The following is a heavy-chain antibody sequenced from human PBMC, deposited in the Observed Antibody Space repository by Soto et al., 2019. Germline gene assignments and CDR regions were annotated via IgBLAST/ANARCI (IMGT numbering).Heavy chain of an antibody. CDR2: ISGSGGST. Sequence: GSLRLSCAASGFTFSSYAMSWVRQAPGKGLEWVSAISGSGGSTYYADSVKGRFTISRDNSKNTLYLQMNSLRAEDTAVYYCAKEALYYDSSGYGDYFDYWGQGTLVTVSS. J-gene: IGHJ4*02. D-gene: IGHD3-22*01. V-gene: IGHV3-23*01. CDR3: AKEALYYDSSGYGDYFDY. CDR1: GFTFSSYA.